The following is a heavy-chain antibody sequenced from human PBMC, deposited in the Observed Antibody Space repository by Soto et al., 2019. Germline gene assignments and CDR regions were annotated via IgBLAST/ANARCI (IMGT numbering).Heavy chain of an antibody. CDR3: GHSNWGSSEY. CDR1: GLSLTTSGMD. CDR2: IYWDDDK. V-gene: IGHV2-5*02. J-gene: IGHJ4*02. Sequence: QITLKESGPTLVTPTQTLTLTYTFSGLSLTTSGMDVGCIRQSPGKALEWLALIYWDDDKRYSPSLNTRLTITKDTSKNQVVLTMTNMDHVDTATYYCGHSNWGSSEYWGQGTLFTVSS. D-gene: IGHD7-27*01.